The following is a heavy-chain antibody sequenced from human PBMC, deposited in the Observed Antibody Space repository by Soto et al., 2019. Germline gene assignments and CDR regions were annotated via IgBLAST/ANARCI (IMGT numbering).Heavy chain of an antibody. Sequence: SETLSLTCAVYGGSFSGYYWSWIRQPPGKGLEWIGEINHSGSTYYNPSLKSRVTISVDTSKNQFSLKLSSVTAADTAVYYCARGASSSWYRWFDPWGQGTLVTVSS. CDR1: GGSFSGYY. V-gene: IGHV4-34*09. CDR3: ARGASSSWYRWFDP. D-gene: IGHD6-13*01. J-gene: IGHJ5*02. CDR2: INHSGST.